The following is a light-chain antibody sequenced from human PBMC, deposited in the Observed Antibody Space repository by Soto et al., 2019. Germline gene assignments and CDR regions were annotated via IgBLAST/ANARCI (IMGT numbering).Light chain of an antibody. CDR3: LQDYNYPLT. Sequence: AVQMTQSPSSLSASVGDRVTITCRASQGIRNDLGWYQQKPGKAPKLLIYAASSLQSGVPSRFSGGGSGTDFTLTISSLQPEDFTTYYCLQDYNYPLTFGGGTKVDIK. V-gene: IGKV1-6*01. CDR2: AAS. CDR1: QGIRND. J-gene: IGKJ4*01.